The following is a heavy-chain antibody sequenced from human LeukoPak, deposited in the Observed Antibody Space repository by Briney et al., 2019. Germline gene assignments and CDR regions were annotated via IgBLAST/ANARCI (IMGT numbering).Heavy chain of an antibody. J-gene: IGHJ6*02. CDR1: GYTFTSYY. CDR2: ISYDGSNK. D-gene: IGHD3-10*01. Sequence: SCKASGYTFTSYYMHWVRQSPGKGLEWVAVISYDGSNKYYADSVKGRFTISRDNAKNTLYLQMKSLRAEDTAVYYCAALVELVWGYGMDVWGQGTTVTVSS. V-gene: IGHV3-33*05. CDR3: AALVELVWGYGMDV.